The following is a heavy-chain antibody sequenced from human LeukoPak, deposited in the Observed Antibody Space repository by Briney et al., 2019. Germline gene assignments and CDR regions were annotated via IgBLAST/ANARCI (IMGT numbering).Heavy chain of an antibody. D-gene: IGHD1-26*01. CDR3: ARDKEVGATTPLDY. J-gene: IGHJ4*02. CDR1: GYTFTSYG. V-gene: IGHV1-18*01. CDR2: ISAYNGNT. Sequence: AASVKVSCKASGYTFTSYGISWVRQAPGQGLEWMGWISAYNGNTNYAQKLQGRVTMTTDTSTSTAYMELRSLRSDDTAVYYCARDKEVGATTPLDYWGQGTLVTVSS.